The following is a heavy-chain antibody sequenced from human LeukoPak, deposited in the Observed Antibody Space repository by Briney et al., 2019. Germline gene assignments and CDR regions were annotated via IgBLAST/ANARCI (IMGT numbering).Heavy chain of an antibody. D-gene: IGHD6-19*01. Sequence: GGSLRLSCPTSGFSFSTYAMSWVRQAPGKGLQWVSAISGSGDRTYYAESVEGRFTLSRDNYKNILFLQGTSLRVDDTAVYYCVKIEGSGWTGYMDVWGKGTAVTVSS. CDR2: ISGSGDRT. J-gene: IGHJ6*03. CDR1: GFSFSTYA. V-gene: IGHV3-23*01. CDR3: VKIEGSGWTGYMDV.